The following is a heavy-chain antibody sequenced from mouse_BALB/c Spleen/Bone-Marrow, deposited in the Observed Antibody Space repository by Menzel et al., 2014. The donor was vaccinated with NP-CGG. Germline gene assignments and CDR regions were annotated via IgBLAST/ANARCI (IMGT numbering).Heavy chain of an antibody. J-gene: IGHJ3*01. Sequence: EVQLVESGGGLVKPGGSLKLSCAASGFTFSSYTMSWVRQTPEKRLEWVATTSRGGSYTYYPDSVKGRFTISRDNAKNTLYLQMSSLKSEDTAMYYCTRDDYDGAWFAYWGQGTLVTVSA. V-gene: IGHV5-6-4*01. CDR1: GFTFSSYT. CDR2: TSRGGSYT. CDR3: TRDDYDGAWFAY. D-gene: IGHD2-4*01.